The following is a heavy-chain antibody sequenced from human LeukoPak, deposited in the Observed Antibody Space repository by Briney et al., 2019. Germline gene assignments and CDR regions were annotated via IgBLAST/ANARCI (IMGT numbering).Heavy chain of an antibody. J-gene: IGHJ4*02. CDR3: ASSLTGGQDFDY. CDR1: GGSFSGYY. D-gene: IGHD4/OR15-4a*01. Sequence: SETLSLTCAVYGGSFSGYYWSWIRQPPGKGLEWIGEINHSGSTNYNPSLKSRVTISVDTSKNQFSLKLSSVTAADTAVYYCASSLTGGQDFDYWGQGTLVTVSP. V-gene: IGHV4-34*01. CDR2: INHSGST.